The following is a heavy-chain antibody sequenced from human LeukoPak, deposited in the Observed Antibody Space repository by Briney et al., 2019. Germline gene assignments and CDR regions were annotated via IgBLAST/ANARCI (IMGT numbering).Heavy chain of an antibody. CDR3: AKDSAKKYDDY. Sequence: GGSLRLSCAASGFTFSSYGVHWVRQAPGKGLEWVTFILYDGGNKYHADSVKGRFTISRDNSKNTLYLQMNSLRAEDTAVYYCAKDSAKKYDDYWGQGTLVTVSS. J-gene: IGHJ4*02. CDR1: GFTFSSYG. CDR2: ILYDGGNK. D-gene: IGHD2/OR15-2a*01. V-gene: IGHV3-30*02.